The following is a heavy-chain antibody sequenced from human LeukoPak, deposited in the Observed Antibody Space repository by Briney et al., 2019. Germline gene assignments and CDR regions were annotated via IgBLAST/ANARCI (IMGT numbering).Heavy chain of an antibody. D-gene: IGHD6-19*01. J-gene: IGHJ4*02. V-gene: IGHV4-59*08. CDR1: GGSINNYY. Sequence: SATLSLTCTVSGGSINNYYGIWIRQPPGKGLEWIGYIHYSGSTNYNPSLKSRVTISLDTSKNQFSLKLRSVTAADTAVYYCAKGAGWYEYWGQGTLVTVSS. CDR2: IHYSGST. CDR3: AKGAGWYEY.